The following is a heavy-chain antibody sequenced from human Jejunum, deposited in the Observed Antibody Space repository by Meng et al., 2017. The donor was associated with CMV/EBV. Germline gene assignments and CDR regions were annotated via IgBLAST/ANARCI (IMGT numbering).Heavy chain of an antibody. CDR1: GFSVSATC. CDR3: SREPWGYYYGPF. D-gene: IGHD3-3*01. V-gene: IGHV3-53*01. Sequence: AASGFSVSATCLRWVRQAPGKGLEWFANISGGGSTFHADSVKGRFTISRDDSKNTVYLQMNNLRAEDTAVYYCSREPWGYYYGPFWGQGTLVTVSS. J-gene: IGHJ4*02. CDR2: ISGGGST.